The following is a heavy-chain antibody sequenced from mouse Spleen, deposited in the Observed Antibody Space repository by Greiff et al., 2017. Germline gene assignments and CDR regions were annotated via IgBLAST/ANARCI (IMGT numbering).Heavy chain of an antibody. V-gene: IGHV5-6-5*01. CDR3: ARGEAVYFDY. CDR2: ISSGGST. J-gene: IGHJ2*01. CDR1: GFTFSSYA. Sequence: EVQVVESGGGLVKPGGSLKLSCAASGFTFSSYAMSWVRQTPEKRLEWVASISSGGSTYYPDSVKGRFTISRDNARNILYLQMSSLRSEDTAMYYCARGEAVYFDYWGQGTTLTVSS.